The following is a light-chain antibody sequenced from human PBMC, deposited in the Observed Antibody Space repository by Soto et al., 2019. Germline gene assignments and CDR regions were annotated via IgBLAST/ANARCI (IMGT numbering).Light chain of an antibody. CDR2: GAS. J-gene: IGKJ5*01. Sequence: EIVMTQSPATLSVSPVERVTLSCRASQSDRGNLTWSQQRPGQAPRLLIYGASTRATGVPARFSGFGSGTQYTLTISSLQSEDFAVYYCQQYHNWPPITFGKGTRLEI. CDR1: QSDRGN. V-gene: IGKV3-15*01. CDR3: QQYHNWPPIT.